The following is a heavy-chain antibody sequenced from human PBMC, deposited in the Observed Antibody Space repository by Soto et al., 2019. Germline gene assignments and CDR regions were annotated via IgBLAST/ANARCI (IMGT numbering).Heavy chain of an antibody. CDR3: SADRPDIGVGWWV. CDR2: IVVASGQT. Sequence: GASVKVSCKASGSGFISSGIQWVRQTHGQRLEWIGWIVVASGQTNYAQNFRGRVAITRDTSTATAYIELTGLTSEDTAVYFRSADRPDIGVGWWVWGQGTTVTVSS. CDR1: GSGFISSG. D-gene: IGHD2-15*01. V-gene: IGHV1-58*02. J-gene: IGHJ6*02.